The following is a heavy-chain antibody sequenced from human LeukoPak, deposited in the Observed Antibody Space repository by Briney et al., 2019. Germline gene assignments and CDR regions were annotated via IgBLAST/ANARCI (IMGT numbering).Heavy chain of an antibody. Sequence: SETLSLTCTVSGGSISGYYWSWIRQPAGKGLEWIGRMYTSGSTNSNPSLKSRVSMSVDMSKNQFSLKLSSVTAADTAMYYCARDSPGVGHYYYYYYMDVWGKGTTVTVSS. CDR3: ARDSPGVGHYYYYYYMDV. CDR1: GGSISGYY. J-gene: IGHJ6*03. D-gene: IGHD3-10*01. CDR2: MYTSGST. V-gene: IGHV4-4*07.